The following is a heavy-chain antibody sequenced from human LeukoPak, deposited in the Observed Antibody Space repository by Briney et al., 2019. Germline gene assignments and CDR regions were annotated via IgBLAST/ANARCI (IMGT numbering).Heavy chain of an antibody. J-gene: IGHJ3*02. CDR2: IYQSGST. CDR3: ATSYSSGWYRDAFDI. V-gene: IGHV4-30-2*01. Sequence: SQTLSLTCTVSGGSISSGTYYWSWIRQPPGKGLEWIGYIYQSGSTYYNPSLKSRVTISVDRSKNQFSLKLSSVTAADTAVYYCATSYSSGWYRDAFDIWGQGTMVTVSS. CDR1: GGSISSGTYY. D-gene: IGHD6-19*01.